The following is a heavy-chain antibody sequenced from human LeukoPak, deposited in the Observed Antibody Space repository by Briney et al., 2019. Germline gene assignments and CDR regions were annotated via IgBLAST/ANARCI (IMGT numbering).Heavy chain of an antibody. CDR2: INPSGGST. D-gene: IGHD1-26*01. V-gene: IGHV1-46*03. CDR3: ASVRAIVGAYYSYYYMDA. J-gene: IGHJ6*03. Sequence: ASVKVSCKASGYTCTSYYMHWVRQAPGQGLEWRGIINPSGGSTSYAQKFQGRVTMTRATSTSTVYMELSSLRSEDTAVYYCASVRAIVGAYYSYYYMDAWGKGTPVTVSS. CDR1: GYTCTSYY.